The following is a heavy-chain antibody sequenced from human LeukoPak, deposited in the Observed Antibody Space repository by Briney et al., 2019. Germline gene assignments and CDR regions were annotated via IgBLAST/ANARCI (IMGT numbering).Heavy chain of an antibody. CDR1: GFAFSSYG. D-gene: IGHD3-10*01. V-gene: IGHV3-30*03. J-gene: IGHJ4*02. Sequence: PGGSLRLSCAASGFAFSSYGMQWVRQAPGKGPEWVAVISYDGSNKYYADSVKGRFTISRDNSKNTLYLQMNSLRAEDTAVYYCARDRPFSGSDTSGPFDYWGQGTLVTVSS. CDR2: ISYDGSNK. CDR3: ARDRPFSGSDTSGPFDY.